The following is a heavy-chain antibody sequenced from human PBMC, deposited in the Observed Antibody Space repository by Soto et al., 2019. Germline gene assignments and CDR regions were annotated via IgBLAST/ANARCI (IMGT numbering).Heavy chain of an antibody. D-gene: IGHD3-3*01. Sequence: GGSLRLSCAASGFTSSNYAMTWVRQAPGKGLEWVSTLSGSGANTYYADSVKGRFTISRDNSKNTLYLQMSSLRAEDTAVYYCAKGSVLRFFLAPMDYWGQGTLVTVSS. J-gene: IGHJ4*02. V-gene: IGHV3-23*01. CDR3: AKGSVLRFFLAPMDY. CDR1: GFTSSNYA. CDR2: LSGSGANT.